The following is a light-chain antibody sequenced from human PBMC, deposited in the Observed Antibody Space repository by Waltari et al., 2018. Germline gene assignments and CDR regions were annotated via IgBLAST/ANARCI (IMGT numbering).Light chain of an antibody. CDR2: DVT. CDR1: SRDIGRYEI. J-gene: IGLJ3*02. Sequence: QSALTQPASVSGSPGQSVTISCTGASRDIGRYEIGSWYQQHPGNAPKLIICDVTKRPSGVSDRFSGSKSGATASLTISGLQFEDEADYYCCSYAGNYIWVFGGGTRLTVL. CDR3: CSYAGNYIWV. V-gene: IGLV2-23*02.